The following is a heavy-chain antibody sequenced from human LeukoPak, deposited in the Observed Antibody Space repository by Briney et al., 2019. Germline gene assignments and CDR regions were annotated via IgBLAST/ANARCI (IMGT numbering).Heavy chain of an antibody. V-gene: IGHV4-39*01. CDR2: IYYSGST. D-gene: IGHD3-9*01. CDR1: GGSISSSSYY. CDR3: ARLFDKYYYYYMDV. J-gene: IGHJ6*03. Sequence: SETLSLTCTVSGGSISSSSYYWGWIRQPPGKGLEWIGSIYYSGSTYYNPSLKSRVTISVDTSKNQFSLKLSSVTAADTAVYYCARLFDKYYYYYMDVWGKGTTVTVSS.